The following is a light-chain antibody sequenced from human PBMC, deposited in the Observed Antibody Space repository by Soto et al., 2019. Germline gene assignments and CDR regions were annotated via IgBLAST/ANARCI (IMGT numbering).Light chain of an antibody. V-gene: IGKV3-15*01. Sequence: EIVMTQSPDTLSVSPGERATLSCRASQSVSSNLAWYQQKPGRAPRLLIYGASTRATGIPARFSGSGSGTDFSLTISSLQSEDFAVYYCQQYNNWPQRTFGQGTKVDIK. CDR3: QQYNNWPQRT. CDR2: GAS. CDR1: QSVSSN. J-gene: IGKJ1*01.